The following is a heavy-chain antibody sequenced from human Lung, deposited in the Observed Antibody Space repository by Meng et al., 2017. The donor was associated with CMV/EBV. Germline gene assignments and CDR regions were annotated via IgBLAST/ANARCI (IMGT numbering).Heavy chain of an antibody. CDR2: INHSGST. J-gene: IGHJ6*02. V-gene: IGHV4-34*01. Sequence: SETLSLXCAVYGGSFSGYYWSWIRQPPGKGLEWIGEINHSGSTNHNPSLKSRVTISVDTSKNQFSLKLSSVTAADTAVYYCARSKRNNYYGSGSYSKNYGMDVWGQGTXV. D-gene: IGHD3-10*01. CDR3: ARSKRNNYYGSGSYSKNYGMDV. CDR1: GGSFSGYY.